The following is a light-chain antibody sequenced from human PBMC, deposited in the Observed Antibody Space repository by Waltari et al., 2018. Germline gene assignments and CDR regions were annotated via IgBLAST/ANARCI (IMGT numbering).Light chain of an antibody. Sequence: DIVVTQSPPTVSVSPGERVTLSCTPSQSLNGKLAWYQQKVGQAPRLLIYEGSRRAGGIPARFSGSESGTDFTLTISNLQSEDFAVYYCQQYKNWPSLSFGGGTKVEIK. CDR2: EGS. CDR1: QSLNGK. CDR3: QQYKNWPSLS. V-gene: IGKV3-15*01. J-gene: IGKJ4*02.